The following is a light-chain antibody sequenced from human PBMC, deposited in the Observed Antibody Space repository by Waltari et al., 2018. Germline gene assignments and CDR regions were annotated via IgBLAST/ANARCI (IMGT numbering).Light chain of an antibody. V-gene: IGKV3-11*01. CDR3: HQGSTWPRT. CDR2: DAT. CDR1: QSVDNF. Sequence: EIVLTQSPVTLSLSPGQRATLSCRASQSVDNFFGWYHQKPGQAPRLLIYDATKRAPGNPARFRGGGSATDFTLTISSLEPEDVGLYYCHQGSTWPRTFGQGTKLEI. J-gene: IGKJ2*01.